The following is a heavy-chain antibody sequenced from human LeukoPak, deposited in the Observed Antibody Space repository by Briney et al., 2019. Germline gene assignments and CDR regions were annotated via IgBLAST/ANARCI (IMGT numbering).Heavy chain of an antibody. CDR2: IYYSGAT. V-gene: IGHV4-39*07. J-gene: IGHJ6*03. CDR3: ARGVGYYYYYYMDV. Sequence: SETLSLTCTVSGGSISSSSNYWGWIRQPPGKGLEWIGNIYYSGATYYNPSLKSRVTISVDTSKNQFSLRLSSVTAADTAVYYCARGVGYYYYYYMDVWGKGTTVTVSS. D-gene: IGHD2-2*01. CDR1: GGSISSSSNY.